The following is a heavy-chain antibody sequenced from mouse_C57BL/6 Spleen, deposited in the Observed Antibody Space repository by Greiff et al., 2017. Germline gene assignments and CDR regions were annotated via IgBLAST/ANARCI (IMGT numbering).Heavy chain of an antibody. CDR2: ISSGGDYI. V-gene: IGHV5-9-1*02. J-gene: IGHJ4*01. CDR3: TRDGSRGAMDY. CDR1: GFTFSSYA. D-gene: IGHD1-1*01. Sequence: EVKVVESGEGLVKPGGSLKLSCAASGFTFSSYAMSWVRQTPEKRLEWVAYISSGGDYIYYADTVKGRFTISRDNARNTLYLQMSSLKSEDTAMYYCTRDGSRGAMDYWGQGTSVTVSS.